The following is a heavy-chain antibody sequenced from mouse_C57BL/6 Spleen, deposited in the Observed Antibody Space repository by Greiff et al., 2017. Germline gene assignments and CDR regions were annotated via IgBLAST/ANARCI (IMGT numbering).Heavy chain of an antibody. D-gene: IGHD1-1*01. V-gene: IGHV1-50*01. J-gene: IGHJ2*01. CDR1: GYTFTSYW. CDR3: AAFITTVVAEDY. Sequence: QVQLQQPGAELVKPGASVKLSCKASGYTFTSYWMQWVKQRPGQGLEWIGEIDPSDSYTNYTQKFKGKATLTVDTSSSTAYMQLSSLTSEDSAVYYCAAFITTVVAEDYWGQGTTLTVSS. CDR2: IDPSDSYT.